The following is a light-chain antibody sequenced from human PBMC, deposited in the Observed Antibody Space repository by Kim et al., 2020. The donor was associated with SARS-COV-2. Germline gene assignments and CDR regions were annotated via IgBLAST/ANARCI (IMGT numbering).Light chain of an antibody. CDR3: QQYDDWPT. Sequence: LSVSPRERAPLSCTASHSVKRNVAWYQQTPGQAPRLLIYTSSTRATGIPGRFSGSGSGTEFTLTISSLQSEDFAVYYCQQYDDWPTFGQGTKLEI. J-gene: IGKJ2*01. CDR1: HSVKRN. V-gene: IGKV3-15*01. CDR2: TSS.